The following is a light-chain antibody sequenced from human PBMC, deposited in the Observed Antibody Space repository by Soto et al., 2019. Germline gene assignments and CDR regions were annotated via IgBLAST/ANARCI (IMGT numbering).Light chain of an antibody. Sequence: DIQMTQSPSTLSASVGDRVTITCRASQSISSWLAWYQQKPGKAPKLLIYAASSLQSGVPPRFSGSGSGTDFTLTIRSLQPEDFATYYCKQSYSTPRAFGQGTKVDIK. CDR2: AAS. V-gene: IGKV1-39*01. J-gene: IGKJ1*01. CDR1: QSISSW. CDR3: KQSYSTPRA.